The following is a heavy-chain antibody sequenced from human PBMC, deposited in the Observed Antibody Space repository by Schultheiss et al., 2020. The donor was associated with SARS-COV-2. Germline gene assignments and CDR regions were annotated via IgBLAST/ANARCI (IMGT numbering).Heavy chain of an antibody. V-gene: IGHV5-51*01. CDR1: GYKFTSYW. CDR3: ARVRGRVDY. D-gene: IGHD3-10*01. Sequence: GGSLRLSCKGSGYKFTSYWIGWVRQMPGKGLEWMGIIYPGDSDTRNSPSFQGLVTISVDKSISTAYLQWSSLRASDTAIYYCARVRGRVDYWGQGTLVTVSS. J-gene: IGHJ4*02. CDR2: IYPGDSDT.